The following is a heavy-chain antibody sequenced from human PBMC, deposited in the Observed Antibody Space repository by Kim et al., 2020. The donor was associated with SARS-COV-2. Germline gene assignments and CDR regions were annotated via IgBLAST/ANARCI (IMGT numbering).Heavy chain of an antibody. CDR1: GFTFSSYG. CDR2: ISYDGSNK. D-gene: IGHD3-22*01. CDR3: ARDSNGSSGYYVGYYYYGMDV. J-gene: IGHJ6*02. V-gene: IGHV3-33*05. Sequence: GGSLRLSCAASGFTFSSYGMHWVRQAPGKGLEWVAVISYDGSNKYYADSVKGRFTISRDNSKNTLYLQMNSLRAEDTAVYYCARDSNGSSGYYVGYYYYGMDVWGQGTTVTVSS.